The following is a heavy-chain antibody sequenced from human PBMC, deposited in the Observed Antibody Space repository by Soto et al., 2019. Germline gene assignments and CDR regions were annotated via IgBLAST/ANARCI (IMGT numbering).Heavy chain of an antibody. CDR1: GGSISGYY. CDR3: ASLNFDILTGYYAFDL. CDR2: ISYSGST. D-gene: IGHD3-9*01. Sequence: QVHLQESGPGLVKPSETLSLTCTVSGGSISGYYWSWIRQSPEKGLEYIGYISYSGSTNYTPSLKRRVTTSLDTSKNQFSLKLSSVTAADTAIYYCASLNFDILTGYYAFDLWGQGTMVTVSS. J-gene: IGHJ3*01. V-gene: IGHV4-59*08.